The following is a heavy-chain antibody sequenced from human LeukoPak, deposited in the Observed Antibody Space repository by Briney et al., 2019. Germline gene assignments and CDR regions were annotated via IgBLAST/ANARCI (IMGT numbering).Heavy chain of an antibody. Sequence: GGSLRLSSAASGFTFSSYGMHWVRQAPGKGPEWVAVISYDGSNKYYADSVKGRFTISRDNSKNTLYLQMNSLRAEDTAVYYCAKEGGYSVYYFDYWGQGTLVTVSS. J-gene: IGHJ4*02. CDR1: GFTFSSYG. V-gene: IGHV3-30*18. CDR3: AKEGGYSVYYFDY. D-gene: IGHD3-22*01. CDR2: ISYDGSNK.